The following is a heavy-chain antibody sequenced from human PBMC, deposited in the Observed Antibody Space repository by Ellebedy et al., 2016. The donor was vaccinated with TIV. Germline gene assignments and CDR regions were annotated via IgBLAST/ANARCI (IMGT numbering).Heavy chain of an antibody. Sequence: MPSETLSLTCTVSGGSIRNSNYYWGWIRQPPGKGLEWIGSRYYSGNTHYNPSLTSRVTISVDTSNNQVSLKLSSVTAADTAVYYCARGYDGSGYYNLNYWGQGTLVTVSS. J-gene: IGHJ4*02. D-gene: IGHD3-22*01. V-gene: IGHV4-39*07. CDR2: RYYSGNT. CDR3: ARGYDGSGYYNLNY. CDR1: GGSIRNSNYY.